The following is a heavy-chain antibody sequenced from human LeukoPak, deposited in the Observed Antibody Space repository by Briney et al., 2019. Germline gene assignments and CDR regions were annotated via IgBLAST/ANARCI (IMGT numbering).Heavy chain of an antibody. CDR3: ARGGHIENWWGSFDY. Sequence: AASVKVSCKASGYTFTSYYMHWVRQAPGQGLEWMGIINPSGGSTSYAQKFQGRVTMTRDTSTSTVYMELSSLRSEDTAVYYCARGGHIENWWGSFDYWGQGTLLTVSS. V-gene: IGHV1-46*01. J-gene: IGHJ4*02. D-gene: IGHD2-21*01. CDR1: GYTFTSYY. CDR2: INPSGGST.